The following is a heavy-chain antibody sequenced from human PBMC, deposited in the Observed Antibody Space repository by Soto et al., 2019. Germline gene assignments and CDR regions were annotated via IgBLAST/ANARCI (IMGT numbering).Heavy chain of an antibody. CDR3: PRSQGSSTSLEIYYYYYYGMDV. CDR1: GGTFSSYA. D-gene: IGHD2-2*01. V-gene: IGHV1-69*01. J-gene: IGHJ6*02. Sequence: QVQLVQSGAEVKKPGCSVKVSCKASGGTFSSYAISWVRQAPGQGLEWMGGIIPISGTANYAQKFQGRVTITADESTSTAYMELSSLRSEDTAVYYCPRSQGSSTSLEIYYYYYYGMDVWGQGTTVTVSS. CDR2: IIPISGTA.